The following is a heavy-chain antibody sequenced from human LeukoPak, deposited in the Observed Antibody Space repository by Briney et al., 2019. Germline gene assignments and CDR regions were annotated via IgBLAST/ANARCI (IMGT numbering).Heavy chain of an antibody. V-gene: IGHV4-34*01. J-gene: IGHJ5*02. CDR1: GGTFSAYY. CDR3: VSIQLRTSWFDP. Sequence: SETLPLTCAVYGGTFSAYYRSWIRQPPGKGLEWIGEINHSGSTTNYNPSLKSRVTISVDTSKNQFSLQLKSVTAADTAVYYCVSIQLRTSWFDPWGQGTLVTVSS. CDR2: INHSGSTT. D-gene: IGHD1-1*01.